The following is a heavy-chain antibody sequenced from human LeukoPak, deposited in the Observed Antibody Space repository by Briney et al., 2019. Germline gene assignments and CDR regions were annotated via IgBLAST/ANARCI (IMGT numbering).Heavy chain of an antibody. J-gene: IGHJ1*01. CDR3: ARAPSEIGGYYPEYFRH. CDR2: IKSDGRT. V-gene: IGHV3-74*01. Sequence: PGVSLRLSCAAAGFTFSNYWMHWVRQATGKGLVWVSRIKSDGRTNYADSVKGRFTISRDNAKNTVSLQMNSLRAEDTGVYYCARAPSEIGGYYPEYFRHWGQGTLVTVSS. D-gene: IGHD3-22*01. CDR1: GFTFSNYW.